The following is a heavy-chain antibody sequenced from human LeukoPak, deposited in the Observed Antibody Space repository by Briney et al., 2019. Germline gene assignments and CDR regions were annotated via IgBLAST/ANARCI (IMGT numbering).Heavy chain of an antibody. J-gene: IGHJ6*04. Sequence: GGSLRLSCAASGFTFSSYEMNWVRQAPGKGLEWVSYISSSGSTIYYADSVKGRFTISRDNAKNSLYLQMNSLRAEDTAVYYCAELGINRIGGDWGKGTTVTISS. CDR2: ISSSGSTI. V-gene: IGHV3-48*03. D-gene: IGHD3-10*02. CDR1: GFTFSSYE. CDR3: AELGINRIGGD.